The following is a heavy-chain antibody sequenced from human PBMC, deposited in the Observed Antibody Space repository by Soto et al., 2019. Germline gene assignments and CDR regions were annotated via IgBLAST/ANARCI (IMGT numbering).Heavy chain of an antibody. V-gene: IGHV1-3*01. CDR1: GYTFTSYA. Sequence: QVPLVQSGAEVKKPGASVKVSCKASGYTFTSYAMHWVRQAPGQRLEWMGWINAGNGNTKYSQKFQGRVTITRDTSASTAYMELSSLRSEDTAVYYCARPVHITGTTPDAFDIWGQGTMVTVSS. D-gene: IGHD1-20*01. J-gene: IGHJ3*02. CDR3: ARPVHITGTTPDAFDI. CDR2: INAGNGNT.